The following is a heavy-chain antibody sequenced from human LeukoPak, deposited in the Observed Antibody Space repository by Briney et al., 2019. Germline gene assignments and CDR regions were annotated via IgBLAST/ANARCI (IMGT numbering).Heavy chain of an antibody. CDR3: AGRRRYCSSTSCYNGWFDP. Sequence: SETLSLTCTVSGGSISSYYWSWIRQPPGKGLEWIGYIYYSGSTNYNPSLKSRVTISVDTSKNQFSLKLSSVTAADTAAYYCAGRRRYCSSTSCYNGWFDPWGQGTLVTVSS. CDR1: GGSISSYY. CDR2: IYYSGST. V-gene: IGHV4-59*01. D-gene: IGHD2-2*02. J-gene: IGHJ5*02.